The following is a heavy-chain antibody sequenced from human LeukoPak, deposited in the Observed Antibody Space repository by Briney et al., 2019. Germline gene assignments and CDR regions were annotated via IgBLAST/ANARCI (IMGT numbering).Heavy chain of an antibody. V-gene: IGHV3-30*14. CDR3: ARSTYGDYGIRDAFDI. CDR2: ISYDGSNK. J-gene: IGHJ3*02. D-gene: IGHD4-17*01. Sequence: QPGGSLRLSCAASGFTFSSYAMHWVRQAPGKGLEWVAVISYDGSNKYYADSVKGRFTISRDNSKNTLYLQMNSLRAEDTAVYYCARSTYGDYGIRDAFDIWGQGTMVTVSS. CDR1: GFTFSSYA.